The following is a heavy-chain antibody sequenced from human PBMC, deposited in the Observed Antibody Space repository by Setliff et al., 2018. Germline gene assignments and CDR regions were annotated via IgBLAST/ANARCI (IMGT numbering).Heavy chain of an antibody. V-gene: IGHV1-18*01. D-gene: IGHD2-8*01. Sequence: ASVKVSCKASGYNFAESIVSWVRQAPGQGLEWVGWISAYNGKTYSAQKFQDRVTLTTHTSTNMGYLELRDLRSDDTAVYYCLRLVRYCTKIACQATSGDEVWGLGTLVTVPQ. CDR3: LRLVRYCTKIACQATSGDEV. CDR1: GYNFAESI. J-gene: IGHJ4*02. CDR2: ISAYNGKT.